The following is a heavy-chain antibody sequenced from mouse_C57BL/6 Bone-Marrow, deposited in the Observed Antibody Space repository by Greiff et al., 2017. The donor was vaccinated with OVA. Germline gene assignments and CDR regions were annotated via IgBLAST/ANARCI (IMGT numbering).Heavy chain of an antibody. CDR2: INPYNGDT. V-gene: IGHV1-20*01. CDR3: ARTGNPWFAY. Sequence: VQLQQSGPELVKPGDSVKISCKASGYSFTGYFMNWVMQSHGKSLEWIGRINPYNGDTFYNQKFKGKATLTVDKSSSTAHMELRSLTSEDAAVYCCARTGNPWFAYWGQGTLVTVSA. CDR1: GYSFTGYF. D-gene: IGHD2-1*01. J-gene: IGHJ3*01.